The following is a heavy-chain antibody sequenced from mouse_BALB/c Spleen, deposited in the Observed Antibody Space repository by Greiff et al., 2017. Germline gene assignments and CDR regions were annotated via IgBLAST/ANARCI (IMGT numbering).Heavy chain of an antibody. CDR1: GFTFSSYA. CDR3: ARADYFYAMDY. CDR2: ISSGGST. Sequence: EVKLVESGGGLVKPGGSLKLSCAASGFTFSSYAMSWVRQTPEKRLEWVASISSGGSTYYPDSVKGRFTISRDNPKNTLFLQMTSLRSEDTAMYYCARADYFYAMDYWGQGTSVTVSS. V-gene: IGHV5-6-5*01. J-gene: IGHJ4*01. D-gene: IGHD2-13*01.